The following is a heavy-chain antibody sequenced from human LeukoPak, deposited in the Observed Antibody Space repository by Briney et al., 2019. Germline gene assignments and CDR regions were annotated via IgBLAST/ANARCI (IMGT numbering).Heavy chain of an antibody. D-gene: IGHD3-3*01. J-gene: IGHJ6*02. CDR1: GGTLSSYA. V-gene: IGHV1-69*04. CDR3: ARDPPYDSGVGDYYYYGMDV. Sequence: SVKVSCKASGGTLSSYAISWVRQAPGQGLEWMGRIIPIFGIANYAQKFQGRVTITADKSTSTAYMELSSLRSEDTAVYYCARDPPYDSGVGDYYYYGMDVWGQGTTVTVSS. CDR2: IIPIFGIA.